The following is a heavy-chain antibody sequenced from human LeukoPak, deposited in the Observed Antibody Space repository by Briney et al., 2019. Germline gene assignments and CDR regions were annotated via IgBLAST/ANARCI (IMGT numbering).Heavy chain of an antibody. Sequence: GASVKVSCKASGYTFTSYAMHWVRQAPGQRLEWMGWINAGNGNTKYSQKFQGRVTITRDTSASTAYMELSRLRSDDTAVYYCARAPSGEDFDYWGQGTLVTVSS. D-gene: IGHD3-10*01. J-gene: IGHJ4*02. CDR3: ARAPSGEDFDY. V-gene: IGHV1-3*01. CDR2: INAGNGNT. CDR1: GYTFTSYA.